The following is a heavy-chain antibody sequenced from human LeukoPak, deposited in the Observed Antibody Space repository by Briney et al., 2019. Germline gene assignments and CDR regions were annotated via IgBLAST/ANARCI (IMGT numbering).Heavy chain of an antibody. CDR3: AKGRRIAVAGDFDY. CDR1: GFTFDDYA. Sequence: GRSLRLSCAASGFTFDDYAMHWVRQAPGKGLEWVSGISWNSGSIGYADSVKGRFTISRDNAKNSLYLQMNSLRAGDTALYYCAKGRRIAVAGDFDYWDQGTLVTVSS. D-gene: IGHD6-19*01. V-gene: IGHV3-9*01. J-gene: IGHJ4*02. CDR2: ISWNSGSI.